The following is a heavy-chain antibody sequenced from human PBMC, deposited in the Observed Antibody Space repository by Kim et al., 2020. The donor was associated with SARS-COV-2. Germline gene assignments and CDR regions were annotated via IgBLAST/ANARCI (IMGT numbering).Heavy chain of an antibody. Sequence: GGSLRLSCTASGFSLGDYVVNWFRQAPGKGLEWVGFIRSKPFGGTREYAASVEGRFTISRDDSKSVAYLQMNSLKTEDTAVYFCARESIAALDYWGQGTL. D-gene: IGHD6-6*01. CDR1: GFSLGDYV. V-gene: IGHV3-49*03. CDR2: IRSKPFGGTR. CDR3: ARESIAALDY. J-gene: IGHJ4*02.